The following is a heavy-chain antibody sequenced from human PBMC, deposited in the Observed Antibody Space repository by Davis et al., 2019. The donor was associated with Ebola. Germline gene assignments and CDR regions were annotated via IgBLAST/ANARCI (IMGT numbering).Heavy chain of an antibody. D-gene: IGHD6-19*01. CDR1: GGSFSGYY. V-gene: IGHV4-59*01. CDR2: IYYSGST. J-gene: IGHJ5*02. Sequence: SETLSLTCAVYGGSFSGYYWSWIRQPPGKGLEWIGYIYYSGSTNYNPSLKSRVTISVDTSKNQFSLKLSSVTAADTAVYYCARTIPLYSSGWYVGGWFDPWGQGTLVPVSS. CDR3: ARTIPLYSSGWYVGGWFDP.